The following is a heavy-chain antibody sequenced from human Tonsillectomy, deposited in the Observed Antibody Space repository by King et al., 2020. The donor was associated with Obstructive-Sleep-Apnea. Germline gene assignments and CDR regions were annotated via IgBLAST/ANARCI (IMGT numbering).Heavy chain of an antibody. D-gene: IGHD4-17*01. Sequence: KDVSWIRQPPGKALEWLAHIFPNDEKSYCTSLTSKLTISKDTSKSQVVRTMTNLDAMETATYFCARIMYDADYYFDSWGQGTLVAVSS. V-gene: IGHV2-26*02. CDR3: ARIMYDADYYFDS. J-gene: IGHJ4*02. CDR1: KD. CDR2: IFPNDEK.